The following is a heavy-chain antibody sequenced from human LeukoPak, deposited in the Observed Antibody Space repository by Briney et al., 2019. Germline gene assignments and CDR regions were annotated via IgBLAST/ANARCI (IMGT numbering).Heavy chain of an antibody. J-gene: IGHJ4*02. CDR3: ARGYCSSTSCYSPADY. D-gene: IGHD2-2*01. V-gene: IGHV1-2*02. Sequence: ASVKVSCKASGYTFTGYYMHWVRQAPGQGLEWMGWINPNSGGTNYAQKFQGRVTLTRDTSISTAYMELSRLRSDDTAVYYCARGYCSSTSCYSPADYGGQGTLVTVS. CDR1: GYTFTGYY. CDR2: INPNSGGT.